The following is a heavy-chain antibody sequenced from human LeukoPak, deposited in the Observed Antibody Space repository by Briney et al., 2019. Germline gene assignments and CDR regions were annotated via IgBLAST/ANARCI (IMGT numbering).Heavy chain of an antibody. D-gene: IGHD3-3*01. J-gene: IGHJ4*02. CDR3: ARAPSGIADY. CDR1: GGSISSGGYY. Sequence: PSETLSLTCTVSGGSISSGGYYWSWFRQPPGKGLEWIGYIYYSGSTYYNPSLKSRVTISVDTSKSQFSLKLSSVTAADTAVYYCARAPSGIADYWGQGTLVTVSS. V-gene: IGHV4-31*03. CDR2: IYYSGST.